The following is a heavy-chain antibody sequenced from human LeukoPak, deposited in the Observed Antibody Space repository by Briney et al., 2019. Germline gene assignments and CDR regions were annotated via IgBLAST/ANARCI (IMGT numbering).Heavy chain of an antibody. J-gene: IGHJ6*02. CDR3: ARDREIVVVPAAMDYYYYGMDV. V-gene: IGHV1-18*01. D-gene: IGHD2-2*01. Sequence: ASVKVSCKASGYTFTSYGISWVRQAPGQGLEWMGWISAYNGNTNYAQKLQGRVTMTTDTSTSTAYMELRSLRSDDTAVYYCARDREIVVVPAAMDYYYYGMDVWGQGTTVTVSS. CDR1: GYTFTSYG. CDR2: ISAYNGNT.